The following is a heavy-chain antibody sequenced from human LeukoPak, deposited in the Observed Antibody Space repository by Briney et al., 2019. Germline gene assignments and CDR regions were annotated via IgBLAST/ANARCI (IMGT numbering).Heavy chain of an antibody. CDR2: ISPSGGST. V-gene: IGHV1-46*01. CDR3: ARDVEAARTYDY. D-gene: IGHD1-14*01. CDR1: GYTFTSYY. J-gene: IGHJ4*02. Sequence: ASVKVSCKASGYTFTSYYMHWVRQAPGQGLEWMGIISPSGGSTSYAQKFQGRVTMTRDTSTSTVYMELSSLRSEDTAVYYCARDVEAARTYDYWGQGTLVTVSS.